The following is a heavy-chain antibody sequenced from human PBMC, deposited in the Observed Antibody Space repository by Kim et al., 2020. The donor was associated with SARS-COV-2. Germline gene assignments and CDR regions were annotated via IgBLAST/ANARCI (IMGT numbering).Heavy chain of an antibody. CDR1: GGSISSSNW. CDR2: IYHSGST. J-gene: IGHJ5*02. D-gene: IGHD3-10*01. CDR3: AREGYGGGSGSYEYNWFDP. V-gene: IGHV4-4*02. Sequence: SETLSLTCAVSGGSISSSNWWSWVRQPPGKGLEWIGEIYHSGSTNYNPSLKSRVTISVDKSKNQFSLKLSSVTAADTAVYYCAREGYGGGSGSYEYNWFDPWGQGTLVTVSS.